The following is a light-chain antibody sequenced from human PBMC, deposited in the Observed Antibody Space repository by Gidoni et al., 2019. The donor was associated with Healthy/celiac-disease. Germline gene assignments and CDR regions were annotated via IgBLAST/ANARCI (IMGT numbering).Light chain of an antibody. Sequence: EIVLTQSPGTLSLSPGERDTLSCRASQSVSSSYLAWYQEKPGQAPRLLIYGASSRATGIPDRFSGSGSGTDLTLTISILEPEDFAVYYCQQYGSSLRECSFGQGTKLEIK. CDR3: QQYGSSLRECS. V-gene: IGKV3-20*01. CDR1: QSVSSSY. J-gene: IGKJ2*04. CDR2: GAS.